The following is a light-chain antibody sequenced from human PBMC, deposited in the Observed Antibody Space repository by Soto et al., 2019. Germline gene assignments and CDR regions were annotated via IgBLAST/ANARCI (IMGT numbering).Light chain of an antibody. V-gene: IGKV1-5*03. J-gene: IGKJ5*01. CDR2: KAS. CDR3: QQYNSYSIT. Sequence: DIQMTQSPSTLSASVGDRVTITCRASQSISSWLAWYQQKPGKAPKLLIYKASSLESGVPSRFSGSGSGTDFTLTISSLQPGDFATYYCQQYNSYSITFGQGTRLEIK. CDR1: QSISSW.